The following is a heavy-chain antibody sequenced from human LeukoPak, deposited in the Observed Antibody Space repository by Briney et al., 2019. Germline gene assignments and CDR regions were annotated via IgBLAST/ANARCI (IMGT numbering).Heavy chain of an antibody. CDR1: GFTFSSYG. D-gene: IGHD3-10*01. V-gene: IGHV3-33*01. CDR3: ARPPMVRGVIITGDDVFDI. CDR2: ICYDGSNK. Sequence: GRSLRLSCAASGFTFSSYGMHWVRQAPGKGLDWVAVICYDGSNKYYADSVKGRFTISRDNSKNTLYLQMNSLKAEDTAVYYCARPPMVRGVIITGDDVFDIWGQGTMVTVSS. J-gene: IGHJ3*02.